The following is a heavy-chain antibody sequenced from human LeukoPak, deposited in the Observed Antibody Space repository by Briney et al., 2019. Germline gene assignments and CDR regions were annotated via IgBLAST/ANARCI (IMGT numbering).Heavy chain of an antibody. CDR3: ARYSSGWSIDNGQFDH. D-gene: IGHD6-19*01. CDR1: GASISSYY. V-gene: IGHV4-4*07. CDR2: IYTSGST. J-gene: IGHJ4*02. Sequence: KPSETLSLTCTVSGASISSYYWSWIRQPAGKGLECIGRIYTSGSTNYNPSLNSRITMSIDTSKNQFSLKLSSVTAADTAVYYCARYSSGWSIDNGQFDHWGQGTLGTVSS.